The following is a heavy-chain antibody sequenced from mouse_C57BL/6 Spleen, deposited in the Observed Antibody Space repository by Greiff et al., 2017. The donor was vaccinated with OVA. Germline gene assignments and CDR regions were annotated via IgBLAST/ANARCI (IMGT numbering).Heavy chain of an antibody. J-gene: IGHJ4*01. V-gene: IGHV1-75*01. D-gene: IGHD2-4*01. CDR2: IFPGSGST. Sequence: VQLQQSGPELVKPGASVKISCKASGYTFTDYYINWVKQRPGQGLEWIGWIFPGSGSTYYNEKLKGKATLTVDKASSTAYMLLSSRTSEDSAVYFCARYDYDRVNYAMDYWGQGTSVTVSS. CDR3: ARYDYDRVNYAMDY. CDR1: GYTFTDYY.